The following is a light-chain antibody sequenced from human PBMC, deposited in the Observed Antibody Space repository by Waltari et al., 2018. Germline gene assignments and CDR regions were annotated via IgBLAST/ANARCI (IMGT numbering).Light chain of an antibody. CDR2: GKY. CDR1: SIRDTS. J-gene: IGLJ1*01. Sequence: SSELTQDPAVSVALGQTVRITFQGDSIRDTSGSWYQQKPGQAPVLVIYGKYNRPSGIPDRFSGSGSGNTASLTIAGAQAEDEADYYCCSRGSSGSSVVFGPGTKVSVL. CDR3: CSRGSSGSSVV. V-gene: IGLV3-19*01.